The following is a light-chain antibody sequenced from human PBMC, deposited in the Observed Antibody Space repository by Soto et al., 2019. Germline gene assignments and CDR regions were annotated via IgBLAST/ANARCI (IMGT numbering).Light chain of an antibody. Sequence: DIQIAQSACSLSSSVGYIVTGTCQASQTINNYLHWYQQKPGRAPKLLIYDASNLEAGVPSRFRGSGSGTDFTFTISRLQPEDIATYYCQQYENLPTFGQGTRLENK. CDR2: DAS. J-gene: IGKJ5*01. V-gene: IGKV1-33*01. CDR1: QTINNY. CDR3: QQYENLPT.